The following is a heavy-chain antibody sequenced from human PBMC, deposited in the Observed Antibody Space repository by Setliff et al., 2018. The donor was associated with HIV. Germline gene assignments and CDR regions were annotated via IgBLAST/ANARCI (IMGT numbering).Heavy chain of an antibody. V-gene: IGHV4-61*05. J-gene: IGHJ5*02. CDR2: LHYSVSS. CDR3: ARHRSGNWYYFGFDP. Sequence: PSETLSLTCTVSGDSISRSSYYWGWIRQPPGKGLEWIGYLHYSVSSNYNPSLKSRVTISVDTSKNQFSLKLSSVTVADTAVYYCARHRSGNWYYFGFDPWGQGTLVTVSS. CDR1: GDSISRSSYY. D-gene: IGHD1-7*01.